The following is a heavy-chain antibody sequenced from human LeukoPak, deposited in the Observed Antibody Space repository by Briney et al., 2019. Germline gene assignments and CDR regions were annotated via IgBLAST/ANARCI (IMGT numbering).Heavy chain of an antibody. V-gene: IGHV4-59*08. CDR1: GGSIGTYY. J-gene: IGHJ6*03. CDR3: ARHIGGGIEDMDV. CDR2: IYVTGST. Sequence: SETLSLTCTVSGGSIGTYYWSWIRQSPGKGLEWIGYIYVTGSTRYNPYLQSRVTIAVDTSRNQFFLKMSSVTAADTAVYYCARHIGGGIEDMDVWGKGTKVTVSS. D-gene: IGHD3-16*02.